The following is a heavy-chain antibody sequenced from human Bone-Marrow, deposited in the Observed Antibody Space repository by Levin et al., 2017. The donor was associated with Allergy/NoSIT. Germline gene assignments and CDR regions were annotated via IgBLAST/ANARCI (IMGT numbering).Heavy chain of an antibody. D-gene: IGHD1-26*01. CDR2: IWYDGSKK. CDR1: GITFRTHG. J-gene: IGHJ4*02. CDR3: AGGDSGSYHFDY. Sequence: GGSLRLSCAVSGITFRTHGMHWVRQAPGKGLEWVALIWYDGSKKFYADSVKGRFTISRDNSKKTLYLQMNSLRAEDPAVYYCAGGDSGSYHFDYWGQGALVTVSS. V-gene: IGHV3-33*01.